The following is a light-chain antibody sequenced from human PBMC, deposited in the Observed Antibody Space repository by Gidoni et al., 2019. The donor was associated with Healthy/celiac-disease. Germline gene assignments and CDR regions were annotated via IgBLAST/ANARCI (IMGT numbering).Light chain of an antibody. V-gene: IGKV4-1*01. CDR2: WAS. CDR1: QSVVYSSNNKNY. J-gene: IGKJ3*01. CDR3: QQYYSTPPT. Sequence: DIVMTQSPDSLAVSLGERATINCKSSQSVVYSSNNKNYLAWYHQKPGQPPKLLIYWASTRESGVPDRFSGSGSGTDFTLTISSLQAEDVAVYYCQQYYSTPPTFGPGTKVDIK.